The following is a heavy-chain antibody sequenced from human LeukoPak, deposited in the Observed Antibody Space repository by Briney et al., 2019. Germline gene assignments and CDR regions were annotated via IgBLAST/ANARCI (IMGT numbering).Heavy chain of an antibody. D-gene: IGHD5-18*01. Sequence: PSETLSLTCTVSGGSISSSSYYWGWIRQPPGKGLEWIGSIYYSGSTYYNPSLKSRVTISVDTSKNQFSLKLTSVTAADTAVYYCASGYSYFDYWGQGTLVTVSS. J-gene: IGHJ4*02. CDR3: ASGYSYFDY. CDR1: GGSISSSSYY. V-gene: IGHV4-39*07. CDR2: IYYSGST.